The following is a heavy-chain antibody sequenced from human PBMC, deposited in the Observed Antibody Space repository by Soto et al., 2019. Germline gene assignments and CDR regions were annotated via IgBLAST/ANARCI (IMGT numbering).Heavy chain of an antibody. CDR3: ARVGANPSDY. CDR1: GDSISGYS. V-gene: IGHV4-34*01. Sequence: SETLSLTCSVSGDSISGYSWSWIRQPPGKGLEWIGDIDHDGSTSYNSSLNSRVTISIDTSKNQFSLNLNSVTAADTAVYYCARVGANPSDYWGPGTLVTAPQ. D-gene: IGHD1-26*01. CDR2: IDHDGST. J-gene: IGHJ4*02.